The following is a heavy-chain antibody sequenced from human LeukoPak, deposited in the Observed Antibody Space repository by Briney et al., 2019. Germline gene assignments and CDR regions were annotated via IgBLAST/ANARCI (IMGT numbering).Heavy chain of an antibody. Sequence: SETLSLTCTVSGGSISSYYWSWIRQPPGKGLEWIGYIYYSGSTNYNPSLKSRVTISVDTSKNQFSLKLSSVTAADTAVYYCARGRRVFGYDYVWGSYRFDYWGQGTLVTVSS. CDR1: GGSISSYY. J-gene: IGHJ4*02. D-gene: IGHD3-16*02. CDR3: ARGRRVFGYDYVWGSYRFDY. V-gene: IGHV4-59*12. CDR2: IYYSGST.